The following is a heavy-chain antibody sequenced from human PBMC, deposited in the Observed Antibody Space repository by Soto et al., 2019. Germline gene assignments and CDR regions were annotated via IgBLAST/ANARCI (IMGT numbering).Heavy chain of an antibody. Sequence: SETLSLTCTVSGGSISSYYWSWIRQPPGKGLEWIGYIYYSGSTNYNPSLKSRVTISVDTSKNQFSLKLSSVTAADTAVYYCARADIAVAGFDYCGQRTLVTVSS. CDR2: IYYSGST. V-gene: IGHV4-59*01. D-gene: IGHD6-19*01. J-gene: IGHJ4*02. CDR3: ARADIAVAGFDY. CDR1: GGSISSYY.